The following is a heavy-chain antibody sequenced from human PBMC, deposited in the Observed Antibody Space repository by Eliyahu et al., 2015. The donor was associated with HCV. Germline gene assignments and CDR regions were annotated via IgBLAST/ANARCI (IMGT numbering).Heavy chain of an antibody. CDR1: GYSFTSYW. V-gene: IGHV5-51*01. D-gene: IGHD3-10*01. CDR3: ARQSVLLWFGGDFGGYYGMDV. J-gene: IGHJ6*02. CDR2: IYPGDSDT. Sequence: EVQLVQSGAEVKKPGESLKISCKGSGYSFTSYWIGWVRQMPGKGLEWMGIIYPGDSDTRYSPSFQGQVTISADKSISTAYLQWSSLKASDTAMYYCARQSVLLWFGGDFGGYYGMDVWGQGTTVTVSS.